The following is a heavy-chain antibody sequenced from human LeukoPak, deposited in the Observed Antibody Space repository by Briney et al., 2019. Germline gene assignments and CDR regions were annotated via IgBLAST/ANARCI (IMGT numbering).Heavy chain of an antibody. Sequence: QPGGSLRLSCEASGFTFSVYALHWLRQAPGKGLEWVAVISHDATSEHYADSLKGRFSISRDNSKNMVYLQMNSLRPEDTAVYYCGRAMVRGVIPYWGQGTLVTVSS. V-gene: IGHV3-30*04. D-gene: IGHD3-10*01. CDR1: GFTFSVYA. J-gene: IGHJ4*02. CDR2: ISHDATSE. CDR3: GRAMVRGVIPY.